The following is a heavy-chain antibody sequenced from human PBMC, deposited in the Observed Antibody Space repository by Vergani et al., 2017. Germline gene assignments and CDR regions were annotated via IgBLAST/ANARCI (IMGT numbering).Heavy chain of an antibody. CDR1: GFTFSSYG. CDR3: AKDLWFGELPLDAFDI. Sequence: QVQLVESGGGVVQPVRSLRLSCAASGFTFSSYGMHWVRQAPGKGLEWVAVISYDGSNKYYADSVKGRFTISRDNSKNTLYLQMNSLRAEDTAVYYCAKDLWFGELPLDAFDIGGQGTMVTVSS. D-gene: IGHD3-10*01. V-gene: IGHV3-30*18. CDR2: ISYDGSNK. J-gene: IGHJ3*02.